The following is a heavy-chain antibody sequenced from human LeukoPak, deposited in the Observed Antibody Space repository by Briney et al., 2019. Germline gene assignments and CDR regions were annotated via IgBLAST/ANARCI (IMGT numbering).Heavy chain of an antibody. D-gene: IGHD6-13*01. CDR2: IYYSGST. CDR1: GGSINSGYYY. Sequence: SETLSLTCTVSGGSINSGYYYWDWIRQPPGKGLEWIGAIYYSGSTYYNPSLKSRVTISVDTSKNQFSLNLSSVTAADTAVYYCARDRQQLVRGDYFDYWGHGTLVTVSS. CDR3: ARDRQQLVRGDYFDY. V-gene: IGHV4-39*07. J-gene: IGHJ4*01.